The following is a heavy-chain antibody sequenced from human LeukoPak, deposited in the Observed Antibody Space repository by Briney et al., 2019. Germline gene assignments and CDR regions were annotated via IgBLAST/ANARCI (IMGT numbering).Heavy chain of an antibody. CDR3: EQLLRGIDAFDI. CDR2: ISAYNGNT. D-gene: IGHD2-15*01. Sequence: ASVKVSCKASGYTFTSYGISWVRQAPGQGLEWMGWISAYNGNTNYAQKLQGRVTMTTDTSTSTAYMELRSLRSDDMAVYYCEQLLRGIDAFDIWGQGTMVTVSS. V-gene: IGHV1-18*03. CDR1: GYTFTSYG. J-gene: IGHJ3*02.